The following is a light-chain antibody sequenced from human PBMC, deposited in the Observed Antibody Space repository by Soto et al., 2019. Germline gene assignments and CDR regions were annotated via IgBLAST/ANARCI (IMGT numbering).Light chain of an antibody. CDR2: GYN. CDR3: QSYDSSLSGYV. Sequence: QSVLTQPPSVSGAPGQSVTISCTGSSSNIGAGYDVAWYQQLPGTAPKFLIYGYNDRPSGVPDRFSGSKSGTSASLAITGLQAEDEADYYCQSYDSSLSGYVFGTGTKLTVL. CDR1: SSNIGAGYD. V-gene: IGLV1-40*01. J-gene: IGLJ1*01.